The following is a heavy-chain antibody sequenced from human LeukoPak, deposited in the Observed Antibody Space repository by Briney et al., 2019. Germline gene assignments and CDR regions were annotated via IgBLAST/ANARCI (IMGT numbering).Heavy chain of an antibody. Sequence: GGSLRISCAASGFTFSNYNMNWVRQPPGKGLQWVSYISSSSNIIYYADSVKGRFTISRDNAKNSLFLQMNSLRAEDTAVYYCARDFAREFTIDYWGQGTLVTVSS. D-gene: IGHD3-10*01. CDR2: ISSSSNII. V-gene: IGHV3-48*01. CDR3: ARDFAREFTIDY. CDR1: GFTFSNYN. J-gene: IGHJ4*02.